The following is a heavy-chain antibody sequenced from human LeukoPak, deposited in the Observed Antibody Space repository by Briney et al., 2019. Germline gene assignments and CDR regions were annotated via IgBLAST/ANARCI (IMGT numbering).Heavy chain of an antibody. J-gene: IGHJ5*02. V-gene: IGHV1-18*01. Sequence: GASVKVSCRASGYTFIAYYMHWVRQAPGQGLEWMGWISAYNGNTNYAQKLQGRVTMTTDTSTSTAYMELRSLRSDDTAVYYCARDPYLITMVRGVTLSYNWFDPWGQGTLVTVSS. CDR3: ARDPYLITMVRGVTLSYNWFDP. CDR2: ISAYNGNT. D-gene: IGHD3-10*01. CDR1: GYTFIAYY.